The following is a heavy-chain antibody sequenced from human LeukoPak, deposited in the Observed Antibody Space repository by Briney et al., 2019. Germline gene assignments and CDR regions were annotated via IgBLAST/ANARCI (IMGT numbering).Heavy chain of an antibody. CDR2: IYYSGST. V-gene: IGHV4-59*01. CDR1: GGSISSYY. J-gene: IGHJ4*02. CDR3: ARVQAYGGKGYFDY. D-gene: IGHD4-23*01. Sequence: PSETLSLTCTVSGGSISSYYWSWIRQPPGKGLEWIGYIYYSGSTNYNPSLKSRVIISVDTSKNQFSLKLSSVTAADTAVYYCARVQAYGGKGYFDYWGQGTLVTVSS.